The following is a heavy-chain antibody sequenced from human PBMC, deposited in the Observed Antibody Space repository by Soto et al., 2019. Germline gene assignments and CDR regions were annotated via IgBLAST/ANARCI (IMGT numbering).Heavy chain of an antibody. D-gene: IGHD6-13*01. V-gene: IGHV3-73*02. Sequence: EVQLVESGGGLVQPGGSLKVSCAASGFTFSGSAMHWVRQASGKGLEWGGRIRSKTNNYATAYAASVRGRCTISRDDSKNTVSLQMNSLKIEDPAVYYCARPRSTWYYDYWGQGTLVTVSS. CDR1: GFTFSGSA. CDR2: IRSKTNNYAT. J-gene: IGHJ4*02. CDR3: ARPRSTWYYDY.